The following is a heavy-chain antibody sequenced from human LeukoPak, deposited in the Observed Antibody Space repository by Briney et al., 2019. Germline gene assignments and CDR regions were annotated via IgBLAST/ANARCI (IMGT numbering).Heavy chain of an antibody. Sequence: SETLSLTCTVSGGSISPYYWSWIRQTPGKGLEWIGYIYYSGSTNYNPSLKSRVTISVDASKNQFSLKLTSVTAADTAIYYCARGPPGGQFDPWGQGTLVTVSS. CDR1: GGSISPYY. J-gene: IGHJ5*02. CDR2: IYYSGST. CDR3: ARGPPGGQFDP. V-gene: IGHV4-59*01. D-gene: IGHD3-10*01.